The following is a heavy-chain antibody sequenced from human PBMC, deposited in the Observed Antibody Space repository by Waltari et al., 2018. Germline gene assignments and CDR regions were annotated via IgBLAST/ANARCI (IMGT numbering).Heavy chain of an antibody. CDR2: MGGSVAGT. CDR1: GFTFSSYI. D-gene: IGHD1-26*01. J-gene: IGHJ3*02. V-gene: IGHV3-23*01. Sequence: EIQLLESGGGLVQPGGSLRLSCAASGFTFSSYIMNWGRQAPGKGVGGVSTMGGSVAGTYDSDAVKGRFTISRDNAKNTLNLQMNSLRAEDTAVYYCAKDADGTYFLTLASDIWGQGTMVTVSS. CDR3: AKDADGTYFLTLASDI.